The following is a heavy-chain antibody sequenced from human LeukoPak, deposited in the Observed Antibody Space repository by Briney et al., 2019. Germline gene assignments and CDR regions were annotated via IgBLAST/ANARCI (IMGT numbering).Heavy chain of an antibody. J-gene: IGHJ4*02. D-gene: IGHD3-10*01. CDR2: INPNSGGT. V-gene: IGHV1-2*02. Sequence: GASVKVSCKASGYTFTGYYMHWVRQAPGQGLEWMGWINPNSGGTNYAQKFQGRVTMTRDTSISTAYMELSRLRSDDTAVYYCARDLFPLWFGELSSVDYWGQGTLVTVSS. CDR1: GYTFTGYY. CDR3: ARDLFPLWFGELSSVDY.